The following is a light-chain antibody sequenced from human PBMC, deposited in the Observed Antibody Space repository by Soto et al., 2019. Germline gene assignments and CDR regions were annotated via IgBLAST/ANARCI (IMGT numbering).Light chain of an antibody. CDR3: QHYGSSPWT. J-gene: IGKJ1*01. V-gene: IGKV3D-20*01. CDR2: DAC. CDR1: QTVGSTY. Sequence: EIVSTQSPGTLALSPGERASLSCGASQTVGSTYVAWYQQKPGLAPRLPIYDACSRATAIPDRFSGSGSGTDFTLTISRLEPEDFAVYDCQHYGSSPWTFGQGTKVEL.